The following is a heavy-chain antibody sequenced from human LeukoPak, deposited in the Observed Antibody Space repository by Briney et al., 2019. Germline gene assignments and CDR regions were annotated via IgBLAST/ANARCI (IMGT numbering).Heavy chain of an antibody. D-gene: IGHD5-12*01. V-gene: IGHV3-48*03. J-gene: IGHJ4*02. CDR1: GFTFSSYE. CDR2: ISSSAGSI. CDR3: ARVLLSGYDRPIDF. Sequence: GGSLRLSCAASGFTFSSYEMNWVRQAPGKRLEWVSYISSSAGSIYLADSVKDRFSVSRDNAKNSLYLQMTSLRAEDTGIYYCARVLLSGYDRPIDFWGQGTLVTVSS.